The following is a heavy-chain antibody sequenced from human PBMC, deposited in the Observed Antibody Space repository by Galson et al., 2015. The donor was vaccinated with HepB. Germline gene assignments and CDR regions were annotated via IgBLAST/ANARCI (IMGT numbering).Heavy chain of an antibody. J-gene: IGHJ4*02. Sequence: SLRLSCAASGFSFSSYAMSWVRQAPGKGLEWVSAISGSGGSTYHADCVKGRFTISRDNSKNTLYLQMNSLRAEDTAVYYCAKDRSYYDSSGYYRGPHFDYWGQGTLVTVSS. CDR1: GFSFSSYA. CDR3: AKDRSYYDSSGYYRGPHFDY. D-gene: IGHD3-22*01. CDR2: ISGSGGST. V-gene: IGHV3-23*01.